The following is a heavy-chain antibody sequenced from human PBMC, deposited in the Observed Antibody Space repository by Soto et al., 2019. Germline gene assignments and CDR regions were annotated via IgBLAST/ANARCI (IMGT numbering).Heavy chain of an antibody. V-gene: IGHV3-23*01. CDR3: AHPRGFGVLDAYDI. CDR2: ISNSGGTI. J-gene: IGHJ3*02. D-gene: IGHD3-10*01. Sequence: PGGSLRLSCAASGFTFSTYAMSWVRQAPGKGLEWVSAISNSGGTIYYADSVQGRFTISRDNSLNTLFLQMHSLRIEDTAVYYCAHPRGFGVLDAYDIWGQGTMVTVSS. CDR1: GFTFSTYA.